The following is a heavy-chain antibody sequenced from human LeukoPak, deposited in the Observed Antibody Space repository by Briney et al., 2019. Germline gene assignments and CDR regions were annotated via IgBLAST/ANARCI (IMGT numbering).Heavy chain of an antibody. CDR3: ARTSDTSVRLYCYFDL. D-gene: IGHD3-22*01. V-gene: IGHV3-21*01. CDR2: ISTSSSYI. Sequence: GGSLRLSCAASAFTFSSYSMNWVRQAPGKGLEWVSFISTSSSYIHYADSVKGRFTISRDNAKNSLYLQMNSLRAEDTAVYYCARTSDTSVRLYCYFDLWGRGTLVTVSS. J-gene: IGHJ2*01. CDR1: AFTFSSYS.